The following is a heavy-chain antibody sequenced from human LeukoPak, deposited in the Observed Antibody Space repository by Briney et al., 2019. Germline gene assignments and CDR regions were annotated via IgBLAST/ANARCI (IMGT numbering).Heavy chain of an antibody. CDR2: ISWNSGSI. CDR3: AKDIGATIIQSYAFDI. Sequence: GGSLRLSCAASGFTFDDYAMHWVRQAPGKGLGWVSGISWNSGSIGYADSVKGRFTISRDNAKNSLYLQMNSLRAEDTALYYCAKDIGATIIQSYAFDIWGQGTMVTVSS. V-gene: IGHV3-9*01. J-gene: IGHJ3*02. D-gene: IGHD1-26*01. CDR1: GFTFDDYA.